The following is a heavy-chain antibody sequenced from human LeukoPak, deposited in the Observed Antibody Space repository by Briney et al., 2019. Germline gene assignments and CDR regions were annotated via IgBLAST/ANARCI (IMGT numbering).Heavy chain of an antibody. CDR2: INHSGST. J-gene: IGHJ5*02. D-gene: IGHD3-16*01. CDR3: ARVGANNWFDP. V-gene: IGHV4-34*01. Sequence: SETLSLTCAVYGGSFSGYYWSWIRQPPGKGLEWIGEINHSGSTNYNPSLKSRVTISVDTSKNQFPLKLSSVTAADTAVYYCARVGANNWFDPWGQGTLVTVSS. CDR1: GGSFSGYY.